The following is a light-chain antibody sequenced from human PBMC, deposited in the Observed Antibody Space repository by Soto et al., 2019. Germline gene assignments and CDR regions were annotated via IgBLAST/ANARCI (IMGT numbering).Light chain of an antibody. Sequence: EIVLTQSPGTLSLSPGERATLSCRASQSVSSSYLAWYQQKPGQAPRLLIYGASSRATGIADRFSGSGSGTEFTLTISRLEPEDFAVYYCQQYGSSSWTFGQGTKVEIK. V-gene: IGKV3-20*01. CDR3: QQYGSSSWT. CDR1: QSVSSSY. J-gene: IGKJ1*01. CDR2: GAS.